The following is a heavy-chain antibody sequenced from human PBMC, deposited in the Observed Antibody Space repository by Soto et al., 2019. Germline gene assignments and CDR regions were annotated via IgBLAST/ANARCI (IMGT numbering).Heavy chain of an antibody. D-gene: IGHD2-2*03. CDR1: GYSFTSYW. CDR2: IDPSDSYT. J-gene: IGHJ3*02. CDR3: ALMDIVSRPAPIDI. V-gene: IGHV5-10-1*01. Sequence: GEALNISCKGSGYSFTSYWINWVRQMPGKGLEWMGRIDPSDSYTNYSPSFQGHVTISADKSISTAYLQCSSLKASDTAMYYFALMDIVSRPAPIDICGPGIMVTVS.